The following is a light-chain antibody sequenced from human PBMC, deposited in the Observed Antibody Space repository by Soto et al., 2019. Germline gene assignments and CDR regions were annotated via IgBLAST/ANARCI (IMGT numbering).Light chain of an antibody. V-gene: IGKV3-15*01. Sequence: EIVMTQSPATLSVSPGERATLSCRASQSVSSNLAWYQQKPGQAPRLLIYGATTRAPGIPARFSGSGSGTEFTLTISSQQSEDFAVYYCQQYNNWPPITFGQGTRLEIK. CDR3: QQYNNWPPIT. CDR2: GAT. J-gene: IGKJ5*01. CDR1: QSVSSN.